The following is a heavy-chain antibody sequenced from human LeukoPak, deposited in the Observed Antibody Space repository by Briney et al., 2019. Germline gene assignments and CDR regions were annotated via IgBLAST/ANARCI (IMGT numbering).Heavy chain of an antibody. D-gene: IGHD5-18*01. Sequence: GGSLRLSCAASGFTFTDYAMTWVRQAPGKGLEWVSSISSSSSYRYYADSVKGRFTISRDNSENTLYLQMGSLRAEDMAVYYCARGTAMVTFDWYFDLWGRGTLVTVSS. J-gene: IGHJ2*01. CDR1: GFTFTDYA. CDR2: ISSSSSYR. CDR3: ARGTAMVTFDWYFDL. V-gene: IGHV3-21*01.